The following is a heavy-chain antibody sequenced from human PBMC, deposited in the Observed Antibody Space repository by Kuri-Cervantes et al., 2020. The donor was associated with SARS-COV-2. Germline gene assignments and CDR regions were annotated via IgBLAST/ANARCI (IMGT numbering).Heavy chain of an antibody. CDR3: ARHDYGDPLTYYYGMDV. D-gene: IGHD4-17*01. CDR1: GVSVGSSRYY. V-gene: IGHV4-61*01. Sequence: GSLRLSCTVSGVSVGSSRYYWGWIRQPPGKGLEWIGDIYYNGSTNYNPSLKSRVTISVDTSKNQFSLKLSSVTAADTAMYYCARHDYGDPLTYYYGMDVWGQGTTVTVSS. J-gene: IGHJ6*02. CDR2: IYYNGST.